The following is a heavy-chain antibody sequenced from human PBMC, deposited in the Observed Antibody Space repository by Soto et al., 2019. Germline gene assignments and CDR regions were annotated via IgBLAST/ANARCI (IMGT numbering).Heavy chain of an antibody. CDR2: MNPNSGDT. J-gene: IGHJ4*02. CDR3: ARVGGNWNDDYFDY. Sequence: QVQLVQSGTEVKKPGASVKVSCKASGYTFTSKDINWVRQATGQGLEWMGWMNPNSGDTGYAQKFQGRVTMTRDTSIRTAYMELSSLRSEDTAVYYCARVGGNWNDDYFDYWGQGTLVTVSS. V-gene: IGHV1-8*01. CDR1: GYTFTSKD. D-gene: IGHD1-1*01.